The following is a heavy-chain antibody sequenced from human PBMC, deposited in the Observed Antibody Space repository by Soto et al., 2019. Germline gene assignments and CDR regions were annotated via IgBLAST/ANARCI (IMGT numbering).Heavy chain of an antibody. J-gene: IGHJ6*02. Sequence: QVQLQESGPGLVKPSGTLSLTCAVSGGSISSSNWWSWVGQPPGKWLEWIGEIYHSRSTNYNPSLKSRVTISVDKSKTQFSRKLSSVTAADTAVYYCAATKRYYYYGMDVWGQGTTVTVSS. CDR3: AATKRYYYYGMDV. CDR1: GGSISSSNW. V-gene: IGHV4-4*02. CDR2: IYHSRST. D-gene: IGHD1-26*01.